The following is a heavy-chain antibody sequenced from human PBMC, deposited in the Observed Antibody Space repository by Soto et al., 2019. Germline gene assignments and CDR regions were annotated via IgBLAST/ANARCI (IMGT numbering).Heavy chain of an antibody. CDR2: ISTYNGDT. Sequence: QVQLVQSGAEVKKPGASVKVSCKASGYTFTRSGISWVRQAPGQGLEWMGWISTYNGDTNYAQTFQGRVTMTTDTATSTVYMELRGLRSYDTAVYYCASEGVAPYYYYGMDVWGQGTPVTVSS. CDR3: ASEGVAPYYYYGMDV. J-gene: IGHJ6*02. D-gene: IGHD5-12*01. CDR1: GYTFTRSG. V-gene: IGHV1-18*01.